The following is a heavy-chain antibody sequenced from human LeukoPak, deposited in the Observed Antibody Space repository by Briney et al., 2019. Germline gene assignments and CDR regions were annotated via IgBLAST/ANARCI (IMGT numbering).Heavy chain of an antibody. D-gene: IGHD6-19*01. J-gene: IGHJ4*02. Sequence: PGGSLRLSCAAYGFTFSSYGMHWVRQAPGKGLEWVAVISYDGSNKYYADSVKGRFTISRDNSKNTLYLQMNSLRAEDTAVYYCAKTGEVYMWLVRFGRDSPIDYWGQGTLVTVSS. V-gene: IGHV3-30*18. CDR2: ISYDGSNK. CDR1: GFTFSSYG. CDR3: AKTGEVYMWLVRFGRDSPIDY.